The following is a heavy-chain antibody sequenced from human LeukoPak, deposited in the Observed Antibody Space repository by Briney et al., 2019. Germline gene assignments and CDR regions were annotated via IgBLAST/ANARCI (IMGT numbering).Heavy chain of an antibody. V-gene: IGHV4-39*01. J-gene: IGHJ4*02. Sequence: SETLSLTCTVSGGSISSSSYYWGWIRQPPGEGLDWNGTIYYSGSTYYNPSLKSRVTISVDTSKNQFSLKLSSVTAADTAVYYCATGALMTNFDYWGQGTLVTVSS. CDR3: ATGALMTNFDY. D-gene: IGHD3-16*01. CDR2: IYYSGST. CDR1: GGSISSSSYY.